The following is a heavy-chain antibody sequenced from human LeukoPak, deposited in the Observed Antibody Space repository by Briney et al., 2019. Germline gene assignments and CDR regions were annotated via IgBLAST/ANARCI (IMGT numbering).Heavy chain of an antibody. V-gene: IGHV5-51*01. J-gene: IGHJ6*03. CDR2: IYPGDSDT. Sequence: GESLKISCKGSGYSFTSYWIGWVRQMPGKGLEWMGIIYPGDSDTRYSPSFQGQVTISADKSISTANLQWSSLKASDTAMYYCARLYYYDSSGYYYPTYYYYYMDVWGKGTTVTVSS. D-gene: IGHD3-22*01. CDR1: GYSFTSYW. CDR3: ARLYYYDSSGYYYPTYYYYYMDV.